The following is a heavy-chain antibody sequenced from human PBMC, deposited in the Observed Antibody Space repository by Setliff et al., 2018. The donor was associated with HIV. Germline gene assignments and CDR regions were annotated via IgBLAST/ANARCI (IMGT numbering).Heavy chain of an antibody. J-gene: IGHJ4*02. CDR3: PRPQYFYDIGGSDY. D-gene: IGHD3-22*01. CDR2: LNPKSGDT. V-gene: IGHV1-8*01. Sequence: ASVKVSCKTSGYTFTSYDVHWVRQATGQGLEWMGYLNPKSGDTGSAQRFQDRLTITADTCVSTAYLALGSLLSDDTAGYYCPRPQYFYDIGGSDYWGQGTLVTVSS. CDR1: GYTFTSYD.